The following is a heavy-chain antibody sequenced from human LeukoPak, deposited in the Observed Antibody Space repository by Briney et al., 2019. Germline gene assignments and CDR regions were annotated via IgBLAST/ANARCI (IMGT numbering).Heavy chain of an antibody. V-gene: IGHV3-48*03. D-gene: IGHD3-22*01. CDR3: ARDQGPYYDSSGYNY. Sequence: PGGSLRLSCAASEFTFSSYEMNWVRQAPGKGLEWVSYISSSGSTIHYADSVKGRFTISRDNAKNSLYLQMNSLRAEDTAVYYCARDQGPYYDSSGYNYWGQGTLVTVSS. J-gene: IGHJ4*02. CDR2: ISSSGSTI. CDR1: EFTFSSYE.